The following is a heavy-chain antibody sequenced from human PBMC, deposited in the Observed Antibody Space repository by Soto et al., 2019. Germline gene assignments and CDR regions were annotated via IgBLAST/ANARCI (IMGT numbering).Heavy chain of an antibody. Sequence: ASVKVSCKVSGYTLTELSMHWVRQAPGKGLEWMGGFDPEDGETIYAQKFQGRVTMTEDTSTDTAYMELSSLRSEDTAVYYCATDAGGSGYDLYGMDVWGQGTTVTVSS. CDR2: FDPEDGET. D-gene: IGHD5-12*01. J-gene: IGHJ6*02. CDR1: GYTLTELS. CDR3: ATDAGGSGYDLYGMDV. V-gene: IGHV1-24*01.